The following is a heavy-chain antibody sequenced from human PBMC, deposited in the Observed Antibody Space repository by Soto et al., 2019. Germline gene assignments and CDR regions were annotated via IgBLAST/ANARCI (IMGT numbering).Heavy chain of an antibody. CDR1: GGTFSSYA. D-gene: IGHD3-10*01. Sequence: QVQLVQSGAEVKKPGSSVKVSCKASGGTFSSYAISWVRQAPGQGLEWMGGIIPIFGTANYAQKCQGRVTITADESTSTAYRELSSLRSEDTAVYYCARVPYYYGSGSYSPHYYYYGMDVWGQGTTVTVSS. CDR3: ARVPYYYGSGSYSPHYYYYGMDV. V-gene: IGHV1-69*01. J-gene: IGHJ6*02. CDR2: IIPIFGTA.